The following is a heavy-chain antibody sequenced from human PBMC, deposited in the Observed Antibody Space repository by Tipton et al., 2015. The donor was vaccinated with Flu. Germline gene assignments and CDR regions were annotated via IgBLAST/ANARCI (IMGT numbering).Heavy chain of an antibody. Sequence: SLRLSCAASGFTFSTYGMHWVRQAPGKGLEWVAVISYDESHKYYADSVKGRFTISRDNSKNTLYLQMNSLRPEDTAVYYCAKKSGDGYPATPIDYWGQGTLVTVSS. CDR2: ISYDESHK. CDR1: GFTFSTYG. D-gene: IGHD5-24*01. J-gene: IGHJ4*02. CDR3: AKKSGDGYPATPIDY. V-gene: IGHV3-30*18.